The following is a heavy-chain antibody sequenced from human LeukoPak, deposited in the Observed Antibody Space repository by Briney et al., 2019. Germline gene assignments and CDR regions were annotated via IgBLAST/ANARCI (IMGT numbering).Heavy chain of an antibody. J-gene: IGHJ4*02. CDR1: GFTFSSDA. CDR2: ISGSGGST. CDR3: AKDLTTSPYYFDY. Sequence: PGVSRRLSCAASGFTFSSDAMSWVRQAPEKGLERGSAISGSGGSTYYADSVKGRFTISRDNSKNTLYLQMNSLRAEDTAVYYCAKDLTTSPYYFDYWGQGTLVTVSS. D-gene: IGHD1-14*01. V-gene: IGHV3-23*01.